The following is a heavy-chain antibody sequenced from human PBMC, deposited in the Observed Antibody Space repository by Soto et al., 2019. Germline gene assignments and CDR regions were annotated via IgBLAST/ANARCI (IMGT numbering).Heavy chain of an antibody. D-gene: IGHD1-26*01. V-gene: IGHV4-59*01. Sequence: SETLSLTCTVSGGSISSYYWSWIRQPPGKGLEWIGYIYYSGSTNYNPSLKSRVTISVDTSKNQFSLKLSSVTAADTAVYYCAISGGVPRGSYYYFDYWGQGTLVTVSS. CDR1: GGSISSYY. CDR3: AISGGVPRGSYYYFDY. CDR2: IYYSGST. J-gene: IGHJ4*02.